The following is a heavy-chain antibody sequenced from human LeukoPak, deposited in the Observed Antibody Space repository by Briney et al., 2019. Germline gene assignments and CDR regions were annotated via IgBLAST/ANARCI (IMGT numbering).Heavy chain of an antibody. D-gene: IGHD3-3*01. CDR1: GGSLTPGNW. CDR3: ARGRSIFGVVIPYLFDY. CDR2: VYQSGKT. J-gene: IGHJ4*02. Sequence: SETLSLTCTVSGGSLTPGNWWSWVRQSPGRGLEWIGEVYQSGKTNYNPSLKSRVTISVDKSNNQFSLKLSSVTAADTAVYFCARGRSIFGVVIPYLFDYWGQGTLVTVSS. V-gene: IGHV4-4*02.